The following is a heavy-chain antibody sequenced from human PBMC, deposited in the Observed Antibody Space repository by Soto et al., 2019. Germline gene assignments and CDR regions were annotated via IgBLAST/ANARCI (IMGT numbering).Heavy chain of an antibody. V-gene: IGHV2-26*01. CDR2: IFSSDEK. Sequence: SGPTLVNPTEALTLTCTVSGFSLSNAGMGVSWIRQPPGKALEWLAHIFSSDEKSYRTSLETRLTVSKDTSKSQVVLTMTNMDPLDTATYYCARAVDRAISDIWFDPWGQGTQVTVSS. J-gene: IGHJ5*02. D-gene: IGHD5-18*01. CDR3: ARAVDRAISDIWFDP. CDR1: GFSLSNAGMG.